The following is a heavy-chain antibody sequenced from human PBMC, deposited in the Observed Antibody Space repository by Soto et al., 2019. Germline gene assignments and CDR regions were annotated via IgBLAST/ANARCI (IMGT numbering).Heavy chain of an antibody. Sequence: QVQLQESGPGLVKPSGTLSLTCAVSGGSISSSNWWSWVRQPPGKRLEWIGEIYHSGSTNYHPSLKSRVTISVAKSKNRFSLRLSSVTAAATAVYYCARGLGWFGELSNNWFDPWGQGTLVTVSS. CDR1: GGSISSSNW. J-gene: IGHJ5*02. D-gene: IGHD3-10*01. CDR2: IYHSGST. V-gene: IGHV4-4*02. CDR3: ARGLGWFGELSNNWFDP.